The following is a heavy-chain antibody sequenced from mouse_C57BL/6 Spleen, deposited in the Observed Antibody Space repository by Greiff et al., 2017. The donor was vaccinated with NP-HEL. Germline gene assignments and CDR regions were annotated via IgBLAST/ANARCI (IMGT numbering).Heavy chain of an antibody. V-gene: IGHV5-9*01. CDR2: ISGGGGNT. Sequence: EVQRVESGGGLVKPGGSLKLSCAASGFTFSSYTMSWVRQTPEKRLEWVATISGGGGNTYYPDSVKGRFTISRDNAKNTLYLQMSSLRSEDTALYYCARLITTVVDYAMDYWGQGTSVTVSS. D-gene: IGHD1-1*01. CDR1: GFTFSSYT. CDR3: ARLITTVVDYAMDY. J-gene: IGHJ4*01.